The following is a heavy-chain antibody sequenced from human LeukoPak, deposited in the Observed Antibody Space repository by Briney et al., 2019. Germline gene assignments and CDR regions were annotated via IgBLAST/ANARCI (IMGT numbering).Heavy chain of an antibody. J-gene: IGHJ4*02. CDR3: ARERPVYYFDY. CDR2: ISSSGSTI. CDR1: GFAFSSYW. V-gene: IGHV3-48*04. Sequence: GGSLRLSCAASGFAFSSYWMSWVRQAPGKGLEWVSYISSSGSTIYYADSVKGRFTISRDNAKNSLYLQMNSLRAEDTAVYYCARERPVYYFDYWGQGTLVTVSS.